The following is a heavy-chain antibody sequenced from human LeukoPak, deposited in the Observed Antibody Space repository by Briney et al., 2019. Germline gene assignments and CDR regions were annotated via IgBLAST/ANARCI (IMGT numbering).Heavy chain of an antibody. Sequence: PGGSLRLSCAASGFTFDDYGMNWVRRAPGKGLEWVSGINWNGGGTGYVDSVKGRFTISRDNTKKFLYLQMNSLRAEDTALYYCAKGIGYSYGRSAFDYWGQGTLVTVSS. V-gene: IGHV3-20*04. CDR3: AKGIGYSYGRSAFDY. D-gene: IGHD5-18*01. J-gene: IGHJ4*02. CDR2: INWNGGGT. CDR1: GFTFDDYG.